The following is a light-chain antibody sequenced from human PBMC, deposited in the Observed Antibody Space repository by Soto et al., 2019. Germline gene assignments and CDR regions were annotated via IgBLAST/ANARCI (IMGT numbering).Light chain of an antibody. J-gene: IGKJ1*01. CDR3: QQRSNWPKT. V-gene: IGKV3-11*01. Sequence: EIVMTQSPATLSVSPGERGTLSCRASQTVATNLAWYQQKPGQAPRLLIYHASTRATGIPARFSGSGSGTDFTLTISSLEPEDFAVYYCQQRSNWPKTFGQGTKVDIK. CDR1: QTVATN. CDR2: HAS.